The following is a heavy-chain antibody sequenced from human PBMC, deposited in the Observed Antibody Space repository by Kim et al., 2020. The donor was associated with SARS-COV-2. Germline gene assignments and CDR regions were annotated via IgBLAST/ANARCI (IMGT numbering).Heavy chain of an antibody. D-gene: IGHD3-22*01. J-gene: IGHJ2*01. CDR3: ARTSYDSSGYPYWYFDL. Sequence: QGRVTITRDTSASTAYMELSSLRSEDTAVYYCARTSYDSSGYPYWYFDLWGRGTLVTVSS. V-gene: IGHV1-3*01.